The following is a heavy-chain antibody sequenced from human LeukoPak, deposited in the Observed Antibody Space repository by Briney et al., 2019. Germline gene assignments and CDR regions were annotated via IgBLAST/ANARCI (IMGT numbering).Heavy chain of an antibody. D-gene: IGHD2-15*01. CDR3: ARGVGYCSGGSCYNWFDP. CDR2: IGSSGDGAI. J-gene: IGHJ5*02. V-gene: IGHV3-48*02. CDR1: GFTFSSYA. Sequence: PGGSLRLSCAASGFTFSSYAMSWVRQAPGKGLEWLSYIGSSGDGAIFYRDSVKGRFTISRDNAKNSLYLQMDSLRDEDTAVYYCARGVGYCSGGSCYNWFDPWGQGTLVTVSS.